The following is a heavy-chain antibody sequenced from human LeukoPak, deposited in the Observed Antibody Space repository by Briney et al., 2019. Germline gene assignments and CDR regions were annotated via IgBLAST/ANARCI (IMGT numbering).Heavy chain of an antibody. J-gene: IGHJ6*03. CDR3: ARVRGLLYYYYYYMDV. V-gene: IGHV4-39*07. Sequence: SETLSLTCTVSGGSISGSSYYWGWIRQPPGKGLEWIGNIYYSGSTYYNPSLKSRVTISVDTSKNQFSLKLSSVTAADTAVYYCARVRGLLYYYYYYMDVWGKGTTVTVSS. CDR2: IYYSGST. CDR1: GGSISGSSYY. D-gene: IGHD6-25*01.